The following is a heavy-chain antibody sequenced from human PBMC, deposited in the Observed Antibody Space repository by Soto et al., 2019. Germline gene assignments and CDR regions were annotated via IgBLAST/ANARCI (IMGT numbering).Heavy chain of an antibody. J-gene: IGHJ3*02. CDR3: ARVLPDRAFDI. V-gene: IGHV5-51*01. CDR2: IYPGDSDT. Sequence: GESLKISCKGSGYSFTSYWLDWVRQMPGKGLEWMGIIYPGDSDTRYSPSFQGQVTISADKSISTAYLQWSSLKASDTAMYYCARVLPDRAFDIWGQGTMVTVSS. CDR1: GYSFTSYW.